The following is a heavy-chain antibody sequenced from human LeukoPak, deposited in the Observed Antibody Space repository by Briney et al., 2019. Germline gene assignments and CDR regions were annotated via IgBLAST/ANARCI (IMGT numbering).Heavy chain of an antibody. Sequence: PGGFLRLSCAASGFTFSSYEMNWVRQAPGKGLEWVAVIWYDGSNKYYADSVKGRFTISRDNSKNTLYLQMNSLRAEDTAVYYCARIWFGEASVDYWGQGTLVTVSS. D-gene: IGHD3-10*01. CDR3: ARIWFGEASVDY. V-gene: IGHV3-33*08. CDR2: IWYDGSNK. CDR1: GFTFSSYE. J-gene: IGHJ4*02.